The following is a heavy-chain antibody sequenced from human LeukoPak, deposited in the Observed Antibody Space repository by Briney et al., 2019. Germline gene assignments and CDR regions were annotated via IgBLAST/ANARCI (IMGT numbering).Heavy chain of an antibody. J-gene: IGHJ3*02. CDR3: ARHHPYVWGSYRYPTPGAFDI. Sequence: SETLSLTCSVSGDSITGYYWGWIRQPPGKGLEWIGNIYYTGNTYYNSSLKSRVTISLDTSKNQFSLKVISMTAADTAVYYCARHHPYVWGSYRYPTPGAFDIWGQGTMVTVSS. CDR1: GDSITGYY. V-gene: IGHV4-39*01. CDR2: IYYTGNT. D-gene: IGHD3-16*02.